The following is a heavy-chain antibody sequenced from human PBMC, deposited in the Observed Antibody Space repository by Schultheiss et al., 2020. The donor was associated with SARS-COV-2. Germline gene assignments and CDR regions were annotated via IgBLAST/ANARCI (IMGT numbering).Heavy chain of an antibody. CDR3: AKEAIESSSWYEDDY. D-gene: IGHD6-13*01. CDR1: GFTFDDYA. Sequence: GGSLRLSCAASGFTFDDYAMHWVRQAPGKGLEWVSGISWNSGSIGYADSVKGRFTISRDNAKNSLYLQMNSLRAEDTAVYYCAKEAIESSSWYEDDYWGQGTLVTVSS. V-gene: IGHV3-9*01. CDR2: ISWNSGSI. J-gene: IGHJ4*02.